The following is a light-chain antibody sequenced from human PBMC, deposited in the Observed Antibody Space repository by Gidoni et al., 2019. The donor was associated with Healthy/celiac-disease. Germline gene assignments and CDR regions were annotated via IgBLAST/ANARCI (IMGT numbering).Light chain of an antibody. V-gene: IGKV3-11*01. CDR2: DAS. CDR1: QGSSSY. J-gene: IGKJ2*01. Sequence: PPSSPPGESATPSRRGRQGSSSYLAWYQQKPGQAPRLLIYDASNRATGIPARFSGSGSGTDFTLTISSLEPEDFAVYYCQQRSNWPYTFGQGTKLEIK. CDR3: QQRSNWPYT.